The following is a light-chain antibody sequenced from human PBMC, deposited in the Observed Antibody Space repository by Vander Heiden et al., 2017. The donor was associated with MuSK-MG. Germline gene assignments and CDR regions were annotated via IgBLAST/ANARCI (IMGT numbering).Light chain of an antibody. V-gene: IGLV2-14*03. Sequence: HSALTQPASVSGSPGPSITISCTGASSDVGVYDYFSLCQQHPGTAPKLLLYDVNNRPSGVSYRFSGSRSGNTASLTISGLQAEDEADYYCSSYTSGTTLVVFGGGTKLTVL. CDR3: SSYTSGTTLVV. CDR2: DVN. J-gene: IGLJ2*01. CDR1: SSDVGVYDY.